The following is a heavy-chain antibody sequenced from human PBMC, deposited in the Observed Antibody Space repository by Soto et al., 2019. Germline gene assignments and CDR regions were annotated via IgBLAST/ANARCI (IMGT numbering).Heavy chain of an antibody. CDR3: VRTSLVVAAATREAY. V-gene: IGHV3-74*01. J-gene: IGHJ4*02. CDR1: GFTFSSYW. D-gene: IGHD2-15*01. CDR2: INSDGSST. Sequence: EVQLVESGGGLVQPGGSLRLSCAASGFTFSSYWMHWVRQAPGKGLVWVSRINSDGSSTSYADSVKVRFTISRDNAKNTLYRQMNSLRAEDNVVYYGVRTSLVVAAATREAYWGQGTLVTVSS.